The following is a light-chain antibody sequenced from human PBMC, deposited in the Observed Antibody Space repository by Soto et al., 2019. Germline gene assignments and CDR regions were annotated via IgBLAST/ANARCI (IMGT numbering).Light chain of an antibody. J-gene: IGLJ2*01. CDR2: DNN. Sequence: QSVLTQPPSVSAAPGQKVTISCSGSSSKIGNNYVSWYQHVPGTAPKVLIHDNNKRPSGIPDRFSGSKSGTSATLGITGLQTGDEADYYCGTWDSSLSAVVFGGGTKLTVL. CDR1: SSKIGNNY. CDR3: GTWDSSLSAVV. V-gene: IGLV1-51*01.